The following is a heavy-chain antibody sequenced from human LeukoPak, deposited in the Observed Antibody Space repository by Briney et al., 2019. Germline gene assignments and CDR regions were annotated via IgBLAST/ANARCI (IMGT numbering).Heavy chain of an antibody. CDR3: AREGRIVPAAAITY. CDR2: INPNSGGT. CDR1: GYTFTGYY. J-gene: IGHJ4*02. Sequence: ASVKVSCKASGYTFTGYYMHRVRQAPGQGLEWMGWINPNSGGTNYAQKFQGRVTMTRDTSISTAYMELSRLRSDDTAVYYCAREGRIVPAAAITYWGQGTLVTVSS. V-gene: IGHV1-2*02. D-gene: IGHD2-2*01.